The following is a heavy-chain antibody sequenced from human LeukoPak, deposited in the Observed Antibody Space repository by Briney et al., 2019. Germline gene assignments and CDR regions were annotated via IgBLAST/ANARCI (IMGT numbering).Heavy chain of an antibody. CDR2: ISYSGST. CDR3: AGDTSGYAFDI. J-gene: IGHJ3*02. CDR1: GYSISSGYY. D-gene: IGHD2-2*01. Sequence: SETLSLTCTVSGYSISSGYYWGWIRQPPGKGLEWIGSISYSGSTYYNPSLKGRITMSVDTSKNHFSLKLSSVTAADTAVYYCAGDTSGYAFDIWGQGTMVTVSS. V-gene: IGHV4-38-2*02.